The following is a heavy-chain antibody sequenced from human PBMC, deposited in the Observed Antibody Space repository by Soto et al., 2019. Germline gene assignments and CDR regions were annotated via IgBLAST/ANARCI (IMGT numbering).Heavy chain of an antibody. Sequence: PSETLSLTCTVSGGSISSSSYYWGWIRQPPGKGLEWIGSIYYSGSTYYNPSLKSRVTISVDTSKNQFSLKLSSVTAADTAVYYCARRAAAGTQRFDPRGQGTLVTVSS. CDR2: IYYSGST. CDR1: GGSISSSSYY. J-gene: IGHJ5*02. D-gene: IGHD6-13*01. V-gene: IGHV4-39*01. CDR3: ARRAAAGTQRFDP.